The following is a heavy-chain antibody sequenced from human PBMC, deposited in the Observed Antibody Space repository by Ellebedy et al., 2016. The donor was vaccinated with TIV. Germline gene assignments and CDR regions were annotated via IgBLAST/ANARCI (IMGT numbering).Heavy chain of an antibody. CDR1: GGTFSSYA. V-gene: IGHV1-69*04. D-gene: IGHD1-26*01. CDR2: IIPILGIA. J-gene: IGHJ2*01. CDR3: ARDTLGTSYWYFDL. Sequence: AASVKVSCKASGGTFSSYAISWVRQAPGQGLEWMGRIIPILGIANYAKKFQGRVTITADKSTSTAYMELSSLRSEDTAGYYCARDTLGTSYWYFDLWGRGTLVTVSS.